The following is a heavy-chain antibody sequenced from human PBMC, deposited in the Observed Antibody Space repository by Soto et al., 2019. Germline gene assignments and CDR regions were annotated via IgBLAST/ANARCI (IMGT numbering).Heavy chain of an antibody. CDR1: GGTFSSYA. Sequence: SVKVSCRASGGTFSSYAISWVGQAPEQGLEWMGGIIPIFGTANYAQKFQGRVTITADESTSTAYMELSSLRSEDTAVYYCARDLHQFSSSEAINWFDPWGQGTLVTAPQ. J-gene: IGHJ5*02. V-gene: IGHV1-69*13. CDR3: ARDLHQFSSSEAINWFDP. D-gene: IGHD6-6*01. CDR2: IIPIFGTA.